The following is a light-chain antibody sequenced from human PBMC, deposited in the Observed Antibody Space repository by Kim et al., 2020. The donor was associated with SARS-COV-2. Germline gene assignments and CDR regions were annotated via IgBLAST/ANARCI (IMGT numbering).Light chain of an antibody. CDR3: NSRDSSGNV. J-gene: IGLJ2*01. Sequence: SSDLTQDPAVSVALGQTVRITCQGDSRRSYYASWYQQKPGQAPVLVIYGKNNRPSGIPDRFSGSSSGNTASLTITGAQAEDEADYYCNSRDSSGNVFGGGTKLTVL. V-gene: IGLV3-19*01. CDR2: GKN. CDR1: SRRSYY.